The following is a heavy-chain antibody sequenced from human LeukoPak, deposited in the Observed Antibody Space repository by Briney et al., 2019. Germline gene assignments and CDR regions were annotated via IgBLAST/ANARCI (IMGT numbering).Heavy chain of an antibody. J-gene: IGHJ4*02. V-gene: IGHV3-33*01. D-gene: IGHD2-2*01. Sequence: GGSLRLSCAASGFTFSSYGMHWVRQAPGKGLEWVAVIWYDGSNKYYADSVKGRFTISRDNSKNTLYLQMNSLRAEDTAVYYCARDGVVPRPDIVVVPAANPPDYWGQGTLVTVSS. CDR1: GFTFSSYG. CDR3: ARDGVVPRPDIVVVPAANPPDY. CDR2: IWYDGSNK.